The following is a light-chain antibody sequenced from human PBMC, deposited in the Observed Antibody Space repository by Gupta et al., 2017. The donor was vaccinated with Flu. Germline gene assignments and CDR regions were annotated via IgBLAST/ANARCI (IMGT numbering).Light chain of an antibody. CDR3: QQRNSWPLT. J-gene: IGKJ4*01. CDR2: DAW. CDR1: QSIAHD. V-gene: IGKV3-11*01. Sequence: IVLTQSPATLSLSPGERATLSCRASQSIAHDLAWYQQKPGQTPKLLIYDAWNRATGIPARFSGSGSGTDFTLTISSLEPEDFAVYYCQQRNSWPLTFGGGTEVES.